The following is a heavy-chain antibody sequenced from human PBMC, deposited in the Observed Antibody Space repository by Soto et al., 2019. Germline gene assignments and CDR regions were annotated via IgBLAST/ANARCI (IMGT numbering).Heavy chain of an antibody. V-gene: IGHV3-23*01. CDR1: GFTFSSYA. J-gene: IGHJ3*02. CDR3: GKANLWLVELSGAFDI. D-gene: IGHD3-10*01. Sequence: EVQLLESGGGLVQPGGSLRLSCAASGFTFSSYAMSWVRQAPGKGLEWVSAISGSGGSTYYADSVKGRFTISRDNSKNTLYLQMNSLRAEDTGVYYCGKANLWLVELSGAFDIWGQGTMVTVSS. CDR2: ISGSGGST.